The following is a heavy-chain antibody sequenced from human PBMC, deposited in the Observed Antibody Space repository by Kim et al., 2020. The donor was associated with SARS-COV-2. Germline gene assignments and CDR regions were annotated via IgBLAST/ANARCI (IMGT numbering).Heavy chain of an antibody. Sequence: SLRLSCAASGFTFDDYAMHWVRQAPGKGLEWVSGISWNSGSIGYADSVKGRFTISRDNAKNSLYLQMNSLRAEDTALYYCAKDNPPNYYGMDVWGQGTTVTVSS. CDR3: AKDNPPNYYGMDV. V-gene: IGHV3-9*01. CDR2: ISWNSGSI. CDR1: GFTFDDYA. J-gene: IGHJ6*02.